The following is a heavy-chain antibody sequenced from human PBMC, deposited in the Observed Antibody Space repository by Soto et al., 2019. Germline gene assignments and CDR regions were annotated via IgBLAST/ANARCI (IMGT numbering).Heavy chain of an antibody. CDR3: ARLGPYDYIYYYYMDV. CDR1: GYSFTSYW. CDR2: IYPGDSDT. D-gene: IGHD4-4*01. Sequence: PGESLKISCKGSGYSFTSYWIGWVRQMPGKGLEWMGIIYPGDSDTRYSPSFQGQVTISADKSISTAYLQWSSLKASDTAMYYCARLGPYDYIYYYYMDVWGKGTTVTVSS. J-gene: IGHJ6*03. V-gene: IGHV5-51*01.